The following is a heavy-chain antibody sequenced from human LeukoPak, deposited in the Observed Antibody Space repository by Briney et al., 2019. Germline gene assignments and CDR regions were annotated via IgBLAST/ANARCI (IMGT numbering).Heavy chain of an antibody. V-gene: IGHV3-21*01. D-gene: IGHD3-22*01. Sequence: KTGGSLRLSCAASGFTFSSYSMNWVRQAPGKGLEWVSSISSSSSYIYYADSVKGRFTISRDNAKNSLYLQMNSLRAEDTAVYYCARDMIAAFDIWGQGTMVTVSS. CDR3: ARDMIAAFDI. CDR2: ISSSSSYI. J-gene: IGHJ3*02. CDR1: GFTFSSYS.